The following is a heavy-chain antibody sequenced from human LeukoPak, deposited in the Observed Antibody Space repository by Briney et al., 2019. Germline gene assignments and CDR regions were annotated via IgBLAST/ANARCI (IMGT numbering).Heavy chain of an antibody. J-gene: IGHJ6*02. Sequence: RASVKVSCTASGYSFTSYAYNWVRQAPGQGLEWMGWISAYDGGTKYAQDLQGRVTMTTDTSTRTAYVELTRLTSDDTAVYYCARDPLTSTWSPYYFTLDVWGQGTTVSVSS. CDR1: GYSFTSYA. D-gene: IGHD6-13*01. V-gene: IGHV1-18*01. CDR3: ARDPLTSTWSPYYFTLDV. CDR2: ISAYDGGT.